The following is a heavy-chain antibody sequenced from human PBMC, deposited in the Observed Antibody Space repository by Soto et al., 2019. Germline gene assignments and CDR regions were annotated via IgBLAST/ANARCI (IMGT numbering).Heavy chain of an antibody. D-gene: IGHD5-12*01. Sequence: QVHLVQSGAEVKKPGASVKVSCKASGYAFTSYGISWVRQAPGQGLEWMGWISGDNANTNYAQRLQGGVTMTTDTSTSTAYLELRSLRSDDTAVYFCAREVRVDAPAKDYWYYYGMDFWGQGTTVTVSS. CDR1: GYAFTSYG. J-gene: IGHJ6*02. V-gene: IGHV1-18*04. CDR2: ISGDNANT. CDR3: AREVRVDAPAKDYWYYYGMDF.